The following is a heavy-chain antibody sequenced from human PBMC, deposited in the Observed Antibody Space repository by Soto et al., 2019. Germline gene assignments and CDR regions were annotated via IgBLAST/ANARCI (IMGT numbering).Heavy chain of an antibody. CDR3: ARDHQGYCSGGSCYGDYFDY. J-gene: IGHJ4*02. CDR1: GFTFSSYA. Sequence: PGGSLRLSCAASGFTFSSYAMHWVRQAPGKGLEWVAVISYDGSNKYYADSVKGRFTISRDNSKNTLYLQMNSLRAEDTAVYYCARDHQGYCSGGSCYGDYFDYWGQGTLVTVSS. CDR2: ISYDGSNK. D-gene: IGHD2-15*01. V-gene: IGHV3-30-3*01.